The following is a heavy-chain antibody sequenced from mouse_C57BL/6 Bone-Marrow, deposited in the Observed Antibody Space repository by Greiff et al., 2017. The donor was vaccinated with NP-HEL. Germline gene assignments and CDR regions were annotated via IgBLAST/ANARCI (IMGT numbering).Heavy chain of an antibody. J-gene: IGHJ3*01. CDR3: AREDYGSSHGFAY. D-gene: IGHD1-1*01. Sequence: EVKLQESGPGLVKPSQSLSLTCSVTGYSITSGYYWNWIRQFPGNKLEWMGYISYDGSNNYNPSLKNRISITRDTSKNQFFLKLNSVTTEDTATYYCAREDYGSSHGFAYWGQGTLVTVSA. V-gene: IGHV3-6*01. CDR1: GYSITSGYY. CDR2: ISYDGSN.